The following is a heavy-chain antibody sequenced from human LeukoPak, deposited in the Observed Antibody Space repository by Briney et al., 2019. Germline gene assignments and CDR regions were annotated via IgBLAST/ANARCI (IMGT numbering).Heavy chain of an antibody. V-gene: IGHV3-23*01. Sequence: GGSLRLSCAASGFTFNIYAMSWVRQAPGKGLEWVSAISGSGGSTYYADSVKGRFTISRDNSKNTLYLQMNSLRAEDTAVYYCAKLGSYCSSTPTRCWFDPWGQGTLVTVSS. CDR3: AKLGSYCSSTPTRCWFDP. D-gene: IGHD2-2*01. CDR2: ISGSGGST. J-gene: IGHJ5*02. CDR1: GFTFNIYA.